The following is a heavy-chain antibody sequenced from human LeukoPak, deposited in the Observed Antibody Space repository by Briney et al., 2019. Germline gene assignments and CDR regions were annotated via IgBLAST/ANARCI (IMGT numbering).Heavy chain of an antibody. CDR2: INTNTGNP. D-gene: IGHD6-13*01. J-gene: IGHJ5*02. Sequence: ASVKVSCKASGYTFTGYYMHWVRQAPGQGLEWMGWINTNTGNPTYAQGFTGRFVFSLDTSVSTAYLQISSLKAEDTAVYYCASSVGTIAAAEYNNWFDPWGQGTLVTVSS. CDR1: GYTFTGYY. CDR3: ASSVGTIAAAEYNNWFDP. V-gene: IGHV7-4-1*02.